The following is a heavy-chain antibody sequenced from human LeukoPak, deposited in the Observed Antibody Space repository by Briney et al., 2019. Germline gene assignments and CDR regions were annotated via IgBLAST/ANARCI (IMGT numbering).Heavy chain of an antibody. V-gene: IGHV1-69*13. CDR3: ARAKTLGVWTYYMDV. J-gene: IGHJ6*03. D-gene: IGHD6-13*01. Sequence: GASVKVSCKASGGTLSTYAISWVRQAPGQGLEWMGGIIPMFGSTNYAQNFQGRVTITADESTSTVYMELSSLRSEDTAVYYCARAKTLGVWTYYMDVWGKGTTVTVSS. CDR2: IIPMFGST. CDR1: GGTLSTYA.